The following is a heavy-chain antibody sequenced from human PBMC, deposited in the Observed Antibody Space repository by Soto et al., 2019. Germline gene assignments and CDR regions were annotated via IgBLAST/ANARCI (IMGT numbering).Heavy chain of an antibody. D-gene: IGHD1-1*01. CDR1: GGTFSSYA. CDR2: IIPIFGTA. V-gene: IGHV1-69*01. Sequence: QVQLAQSGAEVKKPGSSVRVSCKASGGTFSSYAISWVRQAPGQGLEWMGGIIPIFGTANYAQKFQGRVTITADEYKSTVYMELSSLRSEDTALYYCARDYNVRTLMDPYSYYGMDVCGQVTPVTVSS. CDR3: ARDYNVRTLMDPYSYYGMDV. J-gene: IGHJ6*02.